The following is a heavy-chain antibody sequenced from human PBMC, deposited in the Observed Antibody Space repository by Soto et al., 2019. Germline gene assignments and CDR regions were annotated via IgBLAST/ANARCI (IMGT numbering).Heavy chain of an antibody. D-gene: IGHD2-15*01. CDR2: IKSKTDGGTT. CDR1: GFTFSNAW. V-gene: IGHV3-15*01. CDR3: TTDFGRVVDHHY. Sequence: GGSLRLSCAASGFTFSNAWMSWVRQAPGKGLEWVGRIKSKTDGGTTDYAAPVKGRFTISRDDSKNTLYLQMNSLKTEDTAVYYCTTDFGRVVDHHYWGQGTLVTVSS. J-gene: IGHJ4*02.